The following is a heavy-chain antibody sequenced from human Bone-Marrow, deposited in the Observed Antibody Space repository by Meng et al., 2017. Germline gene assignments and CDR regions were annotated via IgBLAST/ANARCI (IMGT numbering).Heavy chain of an antibody. Sequence: GSLRLSCSVSGGSIRNFYWSWIRQSPGKGLEWIGYIYSSGSTNYTPSLKSRFTMSVDTSKNHFSLKLTSVTAADTAVYYGARAGRGFSVFDRRADAFDVWGQGTLVAVSS. CDR3: ARAGRGFSVFDRRADAFDV. CDR1: GGSIRNFY. J-gene: IGHJ3*01. V-gene: IGHV4-59*01. D-gene: IGHD5/OR15-5a*01. CDR2: IYSSGST.